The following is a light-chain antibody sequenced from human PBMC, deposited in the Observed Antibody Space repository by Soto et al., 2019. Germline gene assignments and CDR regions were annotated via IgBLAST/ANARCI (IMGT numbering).Light chain of an antibody. CDR2: EVS. CDR3: SSYTSSSTYV. CDR1: SSDVGGYNS. Sequence: QSALTQPASVSGSPGQSITISCTGTSSDVGGYNSVSWYQHHPGKVPKLMIYEVSYRPSGVSNRFSGSKSGSTATLTISGLQAEDEADYYCSSYTSSSTYVFGTGTKLTVL. J-gene: IGLJ1*01. V-gene: IGLV2-14*01.